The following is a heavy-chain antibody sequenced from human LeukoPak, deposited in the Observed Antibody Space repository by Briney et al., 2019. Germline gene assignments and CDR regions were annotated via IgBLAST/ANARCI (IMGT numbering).Heavy chain of an antibody. CDR2: IYHNGST. V-gene: IGHV4-38-2*02. CDR1: GYSLSSGFH. Sequence: SETLSLTCTVSGYSLSSGFHWGWIRQPPGKGLEWIGNIYHNGSTYYNPSLKGRVTMSVDTSKNHFSLKLGSVTAADTAVYYCAREVGWLHPEGAFDIWGQGTMVTVSS. CDR3: AREVGWLHPEGAFDI. D-gene: IGHD5-12*01. J-gene: IGHJ3*02.